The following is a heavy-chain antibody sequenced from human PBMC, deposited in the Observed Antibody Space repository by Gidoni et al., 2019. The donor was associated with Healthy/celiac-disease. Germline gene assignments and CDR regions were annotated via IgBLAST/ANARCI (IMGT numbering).Heavy chain of an antibody. CDR3: ARDDYDSSGYYFDY. CDR1: GFTFRSYA. Sequence: QVQLVESGGGVVQPGRSLRLSCAASGFTFRSYAMHWVRQAPGKGLEWVAVISYDGSNKYYADSVKGRFTISRDNSKNTLYLQMNSLRAEDTAVYYCARDDYDSSGYYFDYWGQGTLVTVSS. J-gene: IGHJ4*02. V-gene: IGHV3-30-3*01. CDR2: ISYDGSNK. D-gene: IGHD3-22*01.